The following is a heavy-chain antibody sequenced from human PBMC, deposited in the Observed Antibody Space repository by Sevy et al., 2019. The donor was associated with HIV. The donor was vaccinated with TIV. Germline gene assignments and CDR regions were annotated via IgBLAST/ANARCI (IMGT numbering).Heavy chain of an antibody. J-gene: IGHJ6*03. Sequence: SETLSLTCTVSGGSISSYYWSWIRQPAGKGLEWIGRIYTSGSTNYNPSLKSRVTMSVDTSKNQFSLKLSSVTAADTAVYYCAREFGCSGGSCSYYYYYMDVWGKGTTVTVSS. CDR1: GGSISSYY. V-gene: IGHV4-4*07. D-gene: IGHD2-15*01. CDR2: IYTSGST. CDR3: AREFGCSGGSCSYYYYYMDV.